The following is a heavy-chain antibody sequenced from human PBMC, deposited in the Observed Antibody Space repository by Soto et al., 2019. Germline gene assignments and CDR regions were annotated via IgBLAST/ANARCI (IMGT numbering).Heavy chain of an antibody. D-gene: IGHD3-10*01. V-gene: IGHV3-33*01. CDR1: GFTFSSYG. Sequence: QVQLVESGGGVVQPGRSLRLSCAASGFTFSSYGMHWVRQAPGKGLEWVAVIWYDGSNKYYADSVKGRFTISRDNSKNTLYLQMNSLRAEDTAVYYCARVGEDYYGSGYWYFDLWGRGTLVTVSS. CDR2: IWYDGSNK. CDR3: ARVGEDYYGSGYWYFDL. J-gene: IGHJ2*01.